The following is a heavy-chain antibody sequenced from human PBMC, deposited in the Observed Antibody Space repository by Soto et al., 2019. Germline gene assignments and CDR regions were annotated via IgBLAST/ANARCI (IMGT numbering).Heavy chain of an antibody. CDR1: GGSISNYY. CDR3: ATSGSYYNIAPFDY. Sequence: ETLSRTCTVSGGSISNYYWSWIRQPPGRGLEWIGHIFYSGSTNYNPSLKSRVTISVDTSKNQFSLKLSSVTAADTAVYYCATSGSYYNIAPFDYWGQGTLVTVSS. J-gene: IGHJ4*02. CDR2: IFYSGST. D-gene: IGHD3-10*01. V-gene: IGHV4-59*01.